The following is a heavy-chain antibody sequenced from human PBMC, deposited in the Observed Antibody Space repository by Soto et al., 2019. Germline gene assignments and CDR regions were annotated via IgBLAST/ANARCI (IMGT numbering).Heavy chain of an antibody. V-gene: IGHV5-10-1*01. D-gene: IGHD4-17*01. Sequence: GESLKISCKGSGYSFTSYWISWVRQMPGKGLEWMGRIDPSDSYTNYSPSFQGHVTISADKSISTAYLQWSSLKASDTAMYYCARPDTVRYYYGMDVWGQGTTVTRLL. CDR1: GYSFTSYW. CDR2: IDPSDSYT. CDR3: ARPDTVRYYYGMDV. J-gene: IGHJ6*02.